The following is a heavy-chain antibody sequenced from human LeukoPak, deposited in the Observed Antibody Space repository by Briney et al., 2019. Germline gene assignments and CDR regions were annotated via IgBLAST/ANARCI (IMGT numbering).Heavy chain of an antibody. D-gene: IGHD3-22*01. CDR3: ANPRYDSSGYYYVD. CDR1: GFTFSSYA. J-gene: IGHJ4*02. CDR2: ISYDGSNK. Sequence: PGGSLRLSCAASGFTFSSYAMHWVRQAPGKGLEWVAVISYDGSNKYYADSVKGRFTISRDNSKNTLYLQMNSLRAEDTAVYYCANPRYDSSGYYYVDWGQGTLVTVSS. V-gene: IGHV3-30-3*01.